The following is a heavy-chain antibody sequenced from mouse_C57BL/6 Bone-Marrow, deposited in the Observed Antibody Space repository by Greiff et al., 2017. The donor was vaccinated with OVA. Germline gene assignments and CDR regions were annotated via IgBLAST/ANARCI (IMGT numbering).Heavy chain of an antibody. V-gene: IGHV14-2*01. J-gene: IGHJ2*01. CDR2: IDPEDGET. Sequence: VQLQQSGAELVKPGASVKLSCTASGFNITDYYMHWVKQRTEQGLEWIGRIDPEDGETKYAPKFQGKATITADTSSNTAYLQLSSLTSEDTAVYYCAHYGSTPHYFDYWGQGTTLTVSS. CDR1: GFNITDYY. D-gene: IGHD1-1*01. CDR3: AHYGSTPHYFDY.